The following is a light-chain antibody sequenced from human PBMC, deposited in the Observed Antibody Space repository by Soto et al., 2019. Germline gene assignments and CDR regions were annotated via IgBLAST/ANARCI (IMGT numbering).Light chain of an antibody. CDR3: SSYTSSNTYV. CDR2: DVS. CDR1: SSDVGGYNL. Sequence: QSVLTQPASVSGSPRQSITISCTGTSSDVGGYNLVSWYQQHPGKVPKLMIYDVSNRPSGVSNRFSGSKSGNTASLTISGLQAEDEADSYCSSYTSSNTYVFGTGTKLTVL. V-gene: IGLV2-14*01. J-gene: IGLJ1*01.